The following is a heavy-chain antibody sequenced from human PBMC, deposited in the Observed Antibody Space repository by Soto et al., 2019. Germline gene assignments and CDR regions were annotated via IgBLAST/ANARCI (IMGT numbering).Heavy chain of an antibody. CDR3: ARGGLHAYYKDN. D-gene: IGHD3-10*01. CDR1: GFTFSNYW. Sequence: GGSLRLSCAASGFTFSNYWMHWVRQAPGEGLVWVSRIDSYGSTTNYADSVKGRFTVSRDNARNTLYLQMNSLRAEETAIYYCARGGLHAYYKDNWGQGILVTVSS. V-gene: IGHV3-74*01. CDR2: IDSYGSTT. J-gene: IGHJ4*02.